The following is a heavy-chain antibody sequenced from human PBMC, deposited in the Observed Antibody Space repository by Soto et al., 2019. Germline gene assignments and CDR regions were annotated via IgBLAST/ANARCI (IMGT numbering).Heavy chain of an antibody. V-gene: IGHV4-59*08. CDR1: GGYISISH. CDR2: TSNSAPT. D-gene: IGHD3-3*01. CDR3: ARLFRDVYNAVEY. J-gene: IGHJ4*02. Sequence: PSGTLSLTCAVSGGYISISHWPWTRQSPGKGLEWIGYTSNSAPTIYNPSLKSRVTISADTSKNQFSLRLSSVTAADTAVYFCARLFRDVYNAVEYWGQGALVTVSS.